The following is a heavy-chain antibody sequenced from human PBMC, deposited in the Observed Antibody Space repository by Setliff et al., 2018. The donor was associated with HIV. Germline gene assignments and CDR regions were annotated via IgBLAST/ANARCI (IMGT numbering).Heavy chain of an antibody. J-gene: IGHJ3*02. CDR2: INPSGSST. CDR3: ASSGYDSSGYYYGDAFDI. V-gene: IGHV1-46*01. CDR1: GYTFTSYY. Sequence: ASVKVSCKASGYTFTSYYMHWVRQAPGQGLEWMGIINPSGSSTSYAQKFQGRVTMTRDTSTSTVYMELSSLRSEDTAVYYCASSGYDSSGYYYGDAFDIWGQGTMVT. D-gene: IGHD3-22*01.